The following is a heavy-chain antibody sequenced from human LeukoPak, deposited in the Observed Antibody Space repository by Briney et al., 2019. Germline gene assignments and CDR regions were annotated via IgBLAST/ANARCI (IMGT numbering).Heavy chain of an antibody. CDR2: IYYSGST. CDR3: ARVSGHDYAADY. J-gene: IGHJ4*02. D-gene: IGHD5-12*01. CDR1: GGSISSYY. V-gene: IGHV4-59*01. Sequence: SETLSLTCTVSGGSISSYYWSWIRQPPGKGLEWIGYIYYSGSTNYNPSLKSRVTISVDTSKNQFSLKLSSVTAADTAVYYCARVSGHDYAADYWGQGTLVTVSS.